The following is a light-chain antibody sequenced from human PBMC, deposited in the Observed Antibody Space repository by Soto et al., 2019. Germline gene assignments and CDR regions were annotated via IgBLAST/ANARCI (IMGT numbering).Light chain of an antibody. Sequence: EIVLTQSPGTLSLSPGDRATLSCRASQSVSSNFLAWYQQKPGQAPRLLIYGASIRATGIPDRFSGSGSGTDFTITIRRLEHEDFAMYFCHQYGSSPQTFGQGTKVEIK. CDR3: HQYGSSPQT. V-gene: IGKV3-20*01. CDR1: QSVSSNF. CDR2: GAS. J-gene: IGKJ1*01.